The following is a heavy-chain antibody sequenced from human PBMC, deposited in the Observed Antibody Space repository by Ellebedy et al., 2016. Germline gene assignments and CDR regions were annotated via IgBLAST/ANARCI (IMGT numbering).Heavy chain of an antibody. Sequence: ASVKVSXKASGYTFTSYGISWVRQAPGQGLEWMGWISAYNGNTNYAQKLQGRVTMTTDTSTSTAYMELRSLRSDDTAVYYCARDPLGDSSGERWFDPWGQGTLVTVSS. CDR2: ISAYNGNT. CDR1: GYTFTSYG. J-gene: IGHJ5*02. CDR3: ARDPLGDSSGERWFDP. D-gene: IGHD3-22*01. V-gene: IGHV1-18*01.